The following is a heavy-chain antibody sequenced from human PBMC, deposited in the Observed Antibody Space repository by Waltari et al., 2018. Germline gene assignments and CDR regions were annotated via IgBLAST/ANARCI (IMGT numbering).Heavy chain of an antibody. J-gene: IGHJ3*02. V-gene: IGHV4-59*11. CDR1: GGSISSHY. CDR2: IYYSGST. CDR3: ARDQPPFDAFDI. Sequence: QVQLQESGPGLVKPSETLSLTCTVSGGSISSHYWSWIRQPPGKGLEWIGYIYYSGSTNYNPSRKSRVTISVDTAKNQFSLKLSSVTAADTAVYYCARDQPPFDAFDIWGQGTMVTVSS.